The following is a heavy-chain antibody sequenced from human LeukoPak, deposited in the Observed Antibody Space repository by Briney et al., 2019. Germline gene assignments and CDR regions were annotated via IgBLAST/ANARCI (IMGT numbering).Heavy chain of an antibody. Sequence: SETLSLTCSVSGGSITSHYWSWVRQPPGKGLEWIAYLFDSVRTKDNPSLKSRLTLSADTSKNQFSLRLNSVTAADTAVYYCATIKRGSIFGYFDFWGRESRSPSPQ. CDR2: LFDSVRT. V-gene: IGHV4-59*11. CDR1: GGSITSHY. CDR3: ATIKRGSIFGYFDF. D-gene: IGHD5-18*01. J-gene: IGHJ4*02.